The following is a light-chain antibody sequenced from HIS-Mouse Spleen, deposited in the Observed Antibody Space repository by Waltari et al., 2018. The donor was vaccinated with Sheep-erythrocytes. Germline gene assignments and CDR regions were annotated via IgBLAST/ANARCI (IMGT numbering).Light chain of an antibody. V-gene: IGLV2-14*01. CDR3: SSYTSSSTWV. CDR2: EVS. Sequence: QSALTQPASVSGSPGQSITISCTGTSSDVGGYNYVSWYQQHPGKAPKLMIYEVSNRPSGVSNRFSGSKSGKTASLTISELQAEDEADYYCSSYTSSSTWVFGGGTKLTVL. J-gene: IGLJ3*02. CDR1: SSDVGGYNY.